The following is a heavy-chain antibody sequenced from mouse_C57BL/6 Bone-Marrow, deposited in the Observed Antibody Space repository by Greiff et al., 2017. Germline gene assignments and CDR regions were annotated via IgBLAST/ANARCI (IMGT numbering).Heavy chain of an antibody. D-gene: IGHD1-1*01. J-gene: IGHJ2*01. CDR1: GFTFTDYY. V-gene: IGHV1-75*01. CDR3: AREGGVYYGSSGDFDY. CDR2: IFPGNGST. Sequence: VQLQQSGPELVKPGASVKISCKASGFTFTDYYINWVKHRPGQGLEWIGWIFPGNGSTYYNEKLKGKATLTVDKSTSTAYMLLSSLTSEDSAVYFCAREGGVYYGSSGDFDYWGQGTTLTVSS.